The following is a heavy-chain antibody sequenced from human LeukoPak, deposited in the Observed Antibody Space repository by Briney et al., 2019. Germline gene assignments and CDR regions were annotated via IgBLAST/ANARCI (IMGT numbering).Heavy chain of an antibody. CDR3: ARVTSSSSRGFDY. D-gene: IGHD6-6*01. Sequence: ASVMVSCKASGYNFTGYYMHWVRQAPGQGLEWMGWINPNSGGTNYAQMFQGRVTMTRDTSISTAYMELSRLRSDDTAVYYCARVTSSSSRGFDYWGQGTLVTVSS. CDR2: INPNSGGT. V-gene: IGHV1-2*02. J-gene: IGHJ4*02. CDR1: GYNFTGYY.